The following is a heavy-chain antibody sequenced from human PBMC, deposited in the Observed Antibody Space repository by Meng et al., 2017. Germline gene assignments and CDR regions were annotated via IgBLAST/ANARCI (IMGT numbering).Heavy chain of an antibody. V-gene: IGHV4-38-2*02. CDR3: ARDIDNILTGAHLDY. Sequence: SDTLSLTCTVSNYSISSGHYWGWIRQSTGKWLEWIGSVYRSGNAYYNPSVKSRVTISVDVSKNQFSLKLTSVTAADTAMYYCARDIDNILTGAHLDYWGQGTLVTVSS. CDR1: NYSISSGHY. D-gene: IGHD3-9*01. CDR2: VYRSGNA. J-gene: IGHJ4*02.